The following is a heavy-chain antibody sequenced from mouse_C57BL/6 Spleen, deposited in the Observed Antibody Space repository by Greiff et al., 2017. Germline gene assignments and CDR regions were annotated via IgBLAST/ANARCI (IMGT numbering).Heavy chain of an antibody. CDR3: SRGGYYYGSSPHFYY. J-gene: IGHJ2*01. D-gene: IGHD1-1*01. V-gene: IGHV1-58*01. Sequence: EVQLQQSGAELVRPGSSVKLSCKASGYTFTSYGINWVKQRPGQGLEWIGYIYIGNGYTEYYETVKGKATLTSDTASSTAYMQLSSLTSEDSATYFCSRGGYYYGSSPHFYYWGQCITLTASS. CDR1: GYTFTSYG. CDR2: IYIGNGYT.